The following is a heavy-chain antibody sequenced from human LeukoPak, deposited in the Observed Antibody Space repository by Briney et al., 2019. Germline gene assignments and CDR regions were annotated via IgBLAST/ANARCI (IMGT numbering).Heavy chain of an antibody. CDR1: GFTFSRFN. CDR2: ISLSGSYM. D-gene: IGHD5-12*01. J-gene: IGHJ4*02. Sequence: GGSLRLSCAASGFTFSRFNMNWFRQAPGKGLEWVSFISLSGSYMYYADSVKGRFTITRDNARNSLYLQMDSLRAEDTAVYYCARENILEDTSTVDYWGQGTLVTVSS. CDR3: ARENILEDTSTVDY. V-gene: IGHV3-21*06.